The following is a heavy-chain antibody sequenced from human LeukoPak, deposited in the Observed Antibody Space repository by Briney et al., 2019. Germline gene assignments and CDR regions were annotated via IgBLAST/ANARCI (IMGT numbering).Heavy chain of an antibody. V-gene: IGHV3-7*01. Sequence: GGSLRLSCAASGFNFGNYWMLWVRQAPGKGLEWVANIKQDGSEKYYVDSVKGRFTISRDNAKNSLYLQMNSLRAEDTAVYYCARGNPRIAIFDYWGQGTLVTVSS. D-gene: IGHD6-13*01. J-gene: IGHJ4*02. CDR1: GFNFGNYW. CDR2: IKQDGSEK. CDR3: ARGNPRIAIFDY.